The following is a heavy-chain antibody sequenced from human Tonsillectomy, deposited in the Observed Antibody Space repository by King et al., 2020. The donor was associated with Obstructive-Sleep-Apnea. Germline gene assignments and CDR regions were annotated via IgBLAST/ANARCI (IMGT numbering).Heavy chain of an antibody. CDR3: ARDQKLEGWFDP. J-gene: IGHJ5*02. V-gene: IGHV4-31*03. Sequence: LQLQESGPGLVKPSQTLSLICSVSGGSISSAGYYWSWIRQHPGKGLEWIGYIYYSGNTSYNPSLKSRATISVDTSKNQFSLKLSSVTAADTAVYYCARDQKLEGWFDPWGQGTLVTVSS. D-gene: IGHD1-7*01. CDR2: IYYSGNT. CDR1: GGSISSAGYY.